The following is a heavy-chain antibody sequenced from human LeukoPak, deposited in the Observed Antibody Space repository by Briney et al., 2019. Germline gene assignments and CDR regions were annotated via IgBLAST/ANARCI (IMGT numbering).Heavy chain of an antibody. V-gene: IGHV3-30*18. CDR3: AKGQNRNGGALAY. CDR1: GLTFSRFG. CDR2: ISHDGSQR. J-gene: IGHJ4*02. Sequence: GRSLRLSCAASGLTFSRFGLHWVRQAPGKGLDWVALISHDGSQRYYTDSVRGRFTISRDNSKNTLYLQMDSLRAEDTAVYYCAKGQNRNGGALAYWGQGTLVTVSS. D-gene: IGHD3-16*01.